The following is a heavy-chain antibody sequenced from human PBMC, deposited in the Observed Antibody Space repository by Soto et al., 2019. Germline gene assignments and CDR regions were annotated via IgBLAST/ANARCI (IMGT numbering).Heavy chain of an antibody. CDR2: IYRSGST. CDR3: ARHHTPNTCYYYCGTDV. V-gene: IGHV3-53*01. Sequence: SLRLSGAASGFTVSSNYMSWVRQAPGKGLKLVSVIYRSGSTYYADSVKGRFTISRDNSKNTHYPQMNSLKADNTAEYYCARHHTPNTCYYYCGTDVWGQGTTVTVAS. CDR1: GFTVSSNY. D-gene: IGHD2-2*02. J-gene: IGHJ6*02.